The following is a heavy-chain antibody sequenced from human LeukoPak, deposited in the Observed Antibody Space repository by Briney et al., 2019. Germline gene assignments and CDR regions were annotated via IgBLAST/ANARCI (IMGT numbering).Heavy chain of an antibody. CDR3: ARGSYSSGWFLPNDY. J-gene: IGHJ4*02. Sequence: GGSPRLSCAASGFTVSSNYMNLVRQGPGEGVEGGSGFYSGGSTYYADSVKGRFTISRDNSKNTVYLQMNSLRAEDTAVYYCARGSYSSGWFLPNDYWGQGTLVTVSS. D-gene: IGHD6-19*01. CDR2: FYSGGST. V-gene: IGHV3-53*01. CDR1: GFTVSSNY.